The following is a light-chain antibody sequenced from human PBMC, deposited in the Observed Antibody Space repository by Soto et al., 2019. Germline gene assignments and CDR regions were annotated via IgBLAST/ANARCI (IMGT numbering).Light chain of an antibody. J-gene: IGKJ4*01. CDR1: QSVSSN. CDR3: QQYNKWPPLT. CDR2: EAS. V-gene: IGKV3-15*01. Sequence: EIVMTQSPATLSVSPGERATLSCRASQSVSSNLAWYQQKPGQAPKVLIYEASTRATGIPARFSGSGSGTEFTLTISSLQSEDAAVYCCQQYNKWPPLTFGGGTKVEIK.